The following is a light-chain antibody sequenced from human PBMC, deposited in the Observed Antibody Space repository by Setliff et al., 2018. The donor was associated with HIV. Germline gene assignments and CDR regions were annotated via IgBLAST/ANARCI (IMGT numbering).Light chain of an antibody. CDR1: SSDVGGYHY. CDR3: SSYTSSSTWV. J-gene: IGLJ3*02. CDR2: DLT. V-gene: IGLV2-11*01. Sequence: QSVLTQPRSVSGSPGQSVTISCTGTSSDVGGYHYVSWYQQHPGKAPKLVVYDLTKRPSGVPDRFSASKSGNTASLTISGLQADDEGDYYCSSYTSSSTWVFGGGTKVTVL.